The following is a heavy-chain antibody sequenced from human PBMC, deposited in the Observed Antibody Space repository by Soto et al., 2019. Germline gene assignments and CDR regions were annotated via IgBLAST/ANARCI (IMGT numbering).Heavy chain of an antibody. CDR2: IIPILGIA. D-gene: IGHD2-15*01. J-gene: IGHJ6*03. Sequence: QVQLVQSGAEVKKPGSSVKVSCKASGGTFSSYTISWVRQAPGQGLEWMGRIIPILGIATYAQKFQGRVTITADKSTSTAYMELSSLRSEDTAVYYCARAPMYCSGGSCVYYYYIDVWGKETTVTVSS. CDR1: GGTFSSYT. CDR3: ARAPMYCSGGSCVYYYYIDV. V-gene: IGHV1-69*02.